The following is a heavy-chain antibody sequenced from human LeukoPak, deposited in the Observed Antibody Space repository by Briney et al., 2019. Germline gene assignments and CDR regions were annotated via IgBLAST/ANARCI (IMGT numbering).Heavy chain of an antibody. CDR2: INPSGGST. CDR3: ARETGSGWMTHFDY. CDR1: GYTFTSYY. D-gene: IGHD6-19*01. J-gene: IGHJ4*02. V-gene: IGHV1-46*01. Sequence: ASVKVSCKASGYTFTSYYMHWVRQAPGQGLERMGIINPSGGSTSYAQKFRGRVTTTRDTSTSTVYMELSSLRSEDTAVYYCARETGSGWMTHFDYWGQGTLVTVSS.